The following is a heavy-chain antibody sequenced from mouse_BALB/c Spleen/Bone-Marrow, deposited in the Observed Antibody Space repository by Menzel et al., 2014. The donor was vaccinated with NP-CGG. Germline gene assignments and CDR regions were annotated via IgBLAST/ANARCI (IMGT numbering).Heavy chain of an antibody. CDR1: GFTFXDYY. CDR2: IRNKVSGYTT. Sequence: EVMLVESGGGLVQPGGSLRLSCATSGFTFXDYYMSWVRQPPGKALEWLGFIRNKVSGYTTEYSASVKGRFTISRENSQSILYLQMNTLRAEDSATYYCAGDIKYGNYLAYWGQGTLVTVSA. CDR3: AGDIKYGNYLAY. D-gene: IGHD2-10*02. V-gene: IGHV7-3*02. J-gene: IGHJ3*01.